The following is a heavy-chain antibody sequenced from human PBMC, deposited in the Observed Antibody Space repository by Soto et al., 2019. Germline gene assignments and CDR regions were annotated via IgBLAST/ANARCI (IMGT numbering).Heavy chain of an antibody. Sequence: SETLSLTCAVYGGSFSGYYWSWIRQPPGKGLEWIGEINHSGSTNYEPSLKSRVTISVDTSKNQFSLKLSSVTAADTAVYYCRYSSSSRYYYYYMDVWGKGTTVTVSS. CDR2: INHSGST. V-gene: IGHV4-34*01. CDR1: GGSFSGYY. CDR3: RYSSSSRYYYYYMDV. D-gene: IGHD6-6*01. J-gene: IGHJ6*03.